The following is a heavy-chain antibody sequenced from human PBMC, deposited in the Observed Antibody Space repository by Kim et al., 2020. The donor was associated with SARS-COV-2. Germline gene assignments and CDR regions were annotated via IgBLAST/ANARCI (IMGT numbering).Heavy chain of an antibody. Sequence: PLKSRVAIPVETSKNQLSLKLSSVTAAETAVYYCARPSSTNRRSGGFDIWGQGTMVTVSS. V-gene: IGHV4-39*01. CDR3: ARPSSTNRRSGGFDI. D-gene: IGHD2-15*01. J-gene: IGHJ3*02.